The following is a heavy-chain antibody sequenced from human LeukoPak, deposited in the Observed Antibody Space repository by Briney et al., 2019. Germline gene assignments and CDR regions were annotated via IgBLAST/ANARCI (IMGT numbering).Heavy chain of an antibody. CDR3: ARDLNWPGP. J-gene: IGHJ5*02. V-gene: IGHV3-7*03. CDR2: IKYDGTME. CDR1: RFTFSTSW. D-gene: IGHD5-24*01. Sequence: PGGSLRLSCVASRFTFSTSWMTWVRQAPGKGLEFVAGIKYDGTMESYVDSVNGRFTISRDNAKNSLYLQMNSLRVDDTAVYYCARDLNWPGPWGQGTLVSVLS.